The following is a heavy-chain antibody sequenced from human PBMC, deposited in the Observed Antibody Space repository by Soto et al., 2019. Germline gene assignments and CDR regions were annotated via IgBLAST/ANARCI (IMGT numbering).Heavy chain of an antibody. V-gene: IGHV3-48*01. J-gene: IGHJ4*02. D-gene: IGHD2-15*01. Sequence: PGGSLRLSCAASGFTFSSYSMNWVRQAPGKGLEWVSYISSSSATTFYTDSVKGRFTISRDNAKNSLYLQMNSLRAEDTALYYCAKEACGGGSCYKSAYFDYWGQGTLVTVSS. CDR1: GFTFSSYS. CDR3: AKEACGGGSCYKSAYFDY. CDR2: ISSSSATT.